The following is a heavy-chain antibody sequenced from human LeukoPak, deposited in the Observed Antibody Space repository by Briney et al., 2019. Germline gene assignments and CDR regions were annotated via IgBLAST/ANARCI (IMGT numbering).Heavy chain of an antibody. CDR2: ISSSSSYI. CDR1: GFTFSSYS. Sequence: PGGSLRLSCAASGFTFSSYSMNWVRQAPGKGLEWVSSISSSSSYIYYADSVKGRFTISRDNAKNSLYLQMNSLRAEDTAVYYCARDQYSSSWYGVSDYWGQGTLVTVSS. D-gene: IGHD6-13*01. CDR3: ARDQYSSSWYGVSDY. V-gene: IGHV3-21*01. J-gene: IGHJ4*02.